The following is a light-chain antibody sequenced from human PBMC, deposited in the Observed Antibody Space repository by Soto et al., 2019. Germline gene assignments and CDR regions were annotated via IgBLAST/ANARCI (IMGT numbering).Light chain of an antibody. CDR1: SSNIGAVFD. V-gene: IGLV1-40*01. Sequence: QSALTQPPSVSGAPGQRVTISCTGSSSNIGAVFDVHWYQQVPETAPKLLIYENTKRPSGVPDRFSGSKSGTSASLAITGLQAEDEADYYCQSYDSGLSGWLFGGGTKLTVL. CDR2: ENT. CDR3: QSYDSGLSGWL. J-gene: IGLJ2*01.